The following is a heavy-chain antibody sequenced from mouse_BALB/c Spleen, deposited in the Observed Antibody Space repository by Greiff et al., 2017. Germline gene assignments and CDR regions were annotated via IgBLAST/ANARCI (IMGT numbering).Heavy chain of an antibody. CDR2: ISSGGSYT. CDR1: GFTFSSYG. V-gene: IGHV5-6*02. Sequence: EVKLEESGGDLVKPGGSLKLSCAASGFTFSSYGMSWVRQTPDKRLEWVATISSGGSYTYYPDSVKGRFTISRDNAKNTLYLQMSSLKSEDTAMYYCARQDGNYAHDYWGQGTTLTVSS. D-gene: IGHD2-1*01. J-gene: IGHJ2*01. CDR3: ARQDGNYAHDY.